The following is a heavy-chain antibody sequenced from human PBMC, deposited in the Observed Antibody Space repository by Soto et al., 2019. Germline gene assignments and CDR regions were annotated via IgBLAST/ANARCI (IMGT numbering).Heavy chain of an antibody. J-gene: IGHJ4*02. Sequence: EVQLVESGGGLVKPGGSLRLSCAASGFKFNDYNMDWVRQGPGKGLEWVASISNSDNKISYGNSVKGRFTISRDNAKNSLFLQMDSLRVEDTGVYYCARPSRAIKKFGVVKRYFDHWGQRSLVTVAS. CDR1: GFKFNDYN. V-gene: IGHV3-21*01. D-gene: IGHD3-3*01. CDR3: ARPSRAIKKFGVVKRYFDH. CDR2: ISNSDNKI.